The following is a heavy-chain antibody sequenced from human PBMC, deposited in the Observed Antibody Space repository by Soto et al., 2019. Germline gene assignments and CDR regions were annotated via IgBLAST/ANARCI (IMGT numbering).Heavy chain of an antibody. CDR2: IYHSGST. D-gene: IGHD3-22*01. J-gene: IGHJ6*02. CDR3: ARETYYYDSSGYRYGMDV. Sequence: PSETLSLTCAVSGGSISSGGYSWSWIRQPPGKGLEWIGYIYHSGSTYYNPSLKSRVTISVDRSKNQFSLKLSSVTAADTAVYYCARETYYYDSSGYRYGMDVWGQGTTVTVSS. CDR1: GGSISSGGYS. V-gene: IGHV4-30-2*01.